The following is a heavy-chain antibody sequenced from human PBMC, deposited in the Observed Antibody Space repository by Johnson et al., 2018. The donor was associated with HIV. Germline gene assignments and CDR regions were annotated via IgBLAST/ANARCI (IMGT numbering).Heavy chain of an antibody. J-gene: IGHJ3*01. Sequence: LVAAGGASLQPGRSVRLSSAAPGFTFSSYWMNWVRQAPGKGLEWVANIKQDGSDKYYADSVKGRFTISRDSSKNTLYLQMYSLRAEDTAVYYCAKDPPLATVVTPALWGQGTMVTVSS. V-gene: IGHV3-7*01. D-gene: IGHD4-23*01. CDR2: IKQDGSDK. CDR1: GFTFSSYW. CDR3: AKDPPLATVVTPAL.